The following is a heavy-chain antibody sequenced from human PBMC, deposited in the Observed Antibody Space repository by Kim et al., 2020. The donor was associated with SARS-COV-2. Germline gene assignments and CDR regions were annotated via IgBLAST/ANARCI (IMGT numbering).Heavy chain of an antibody. D-gene: IGHD3-22*01. J-gene: IGHJ3*02. V-gene: IGHV3-23*01. Sequence: SAKGRFTISRDNSKNTLYLQMHSLRAEDTAVYYCAKGIGMIVVVISAFDIWGQGTMVTVSS. CDR3: AKGIGMIVVVISAFDI.